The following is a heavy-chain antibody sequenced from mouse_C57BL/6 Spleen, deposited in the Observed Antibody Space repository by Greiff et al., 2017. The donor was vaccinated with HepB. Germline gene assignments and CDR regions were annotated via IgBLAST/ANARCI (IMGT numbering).Heavy chain of an antibody. Sequence: VQGVESGPGLVAPSQSLSITCTVSGFSLTSYAISWVRQPPGKGLEWLGVIWTGGGTNYNSALKSRLSISKDNSKSQVFLKMNSLQTDDTARYYCARNLDNWDEAWFAYWGQGTLVTVSA. CDR1: GFSLTSYA. D-gene: IGHD4-1*01. J-gene: IGHJ3*01. V-gene: IGHV2-9-1*01. CDR2: IWTGGGT. CDR3: ARNLDNWDEAWFAY.